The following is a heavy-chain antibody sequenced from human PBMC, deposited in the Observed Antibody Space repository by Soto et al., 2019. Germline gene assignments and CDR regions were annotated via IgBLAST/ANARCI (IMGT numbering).Heavy chain of an antibody. V-gene: IGHV1-46*01. J-gene: IGHJ6*02. Sequence: ASVKVSCKASGYVFSSSFVHWVRQAPGQGLEWMAMINPTVGSTSYAHNFQGRIAVTRDTSTATVYLDLSSLRSADTAIYYCAREVNTVIMPGDTEDYSGLDVWGQGTTVTVS. CDR3: AREVNTVIMPGDTEDYSGLDV. D-gene: IGHD2-21*02. CDR2: INPTVGST. CDR1: GYVFSSSF.